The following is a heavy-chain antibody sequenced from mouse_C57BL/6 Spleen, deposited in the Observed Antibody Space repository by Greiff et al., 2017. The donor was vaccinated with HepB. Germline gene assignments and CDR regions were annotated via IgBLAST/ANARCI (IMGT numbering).Heavy chain of an antibody. V-gene: IGHV1-64*01. CDR1: GYTFTSYW. D-gene: IGHD2-4*01. Sequence: QVQLQQPGAELVKPGASVKLSCKASGYTFTSYWMHWVKQRPGQGLEWIGMIHPNSGSTNYNEKFKSKATLTVDKSSSTAYMQLSSLTSEDSAVYYCARIGYDHGVPYYFDYWGQGTTLTVSS. J-gene: IGHJ2*01. CDR2: IHPNSGST. CDR3: ARIGYDHGVPYYFDY.